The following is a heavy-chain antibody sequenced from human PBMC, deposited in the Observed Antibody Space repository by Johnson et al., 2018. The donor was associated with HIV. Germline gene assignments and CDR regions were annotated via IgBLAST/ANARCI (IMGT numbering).Heavy chain of an antibody. CDR1: GFTFSDYY. D-gene: IGHD1-1*01. Sequence: QVQLVESGGGLVKPGGSLRLSCAASGFTFSDYYMTWIRQAPGKGLEWVSYISSSSGTIYYTDSVKGRFTISRDNAKNSLYLHMNSLRAEDTAVYYCATVWRNEGRHAFDVWGQGRMVTVSS. J-gene: IGHJ3*01. V-gene: IGHV3-11*04. CDR3: ATVWRNEGRHAFDV. CDR2: ISSSSGTI.